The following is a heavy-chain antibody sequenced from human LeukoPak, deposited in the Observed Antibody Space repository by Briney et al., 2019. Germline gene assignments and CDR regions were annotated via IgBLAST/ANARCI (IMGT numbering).Heavy chain of an antibody. J-gene: IGHJ5*02. Sequence: ASVKVSCKASGGTFSSYAISWARQAPGQGLEWMGGIIPIFGTANYAQKFQGRVTITTDESTSTAYMELSSLRSEDTAVYYCARVYTGLQLDRSSWFDPWGQGTLVTVSS. D-gene: IGHD6-6*01. CDR2: IIPIFGTA. CDR1: GGTFSSYA. CDR3: ARVYTGLQLDRSSWFDP. V-gene: IGHV1-69*05.